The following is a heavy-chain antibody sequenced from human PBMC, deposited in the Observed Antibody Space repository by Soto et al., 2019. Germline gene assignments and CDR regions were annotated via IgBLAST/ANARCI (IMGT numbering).Heavy chain of an antibody. CDR2: IYHSGST. CDR3: ARAYYYDSSGYYGPYYFDY. J-gene: IGHJ4*02. Sequence: PSETLSLTCAVSGGSISSGGYSWSWIRQPPGKGLEWIGYIYHSGSTYYNPSLKSRVTISVDRSKNQFSLKLSSVTAADTAVYYCARAYYYDSSGYYGPYYFDYWGQGTLVTVSS. D-gene: IGHD3-22*01. CDR1: GGSISSGGYS. V-gene: IGHV4-30-2*01.